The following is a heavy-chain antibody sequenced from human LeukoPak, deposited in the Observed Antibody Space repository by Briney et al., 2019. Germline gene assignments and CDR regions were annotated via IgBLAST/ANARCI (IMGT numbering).Heavy chain of an antibody. J-gene: IGHJ3*02. CDR3: AREPRYNWNYVIDAFDI. Sequence: SETLSLTCTVSGDSISGSSYYWGWIRQPPGKGLEWIGNIYYSGSTNYNPSLKSRVTISVDTSKNQFSLKLSSVTAADTAVYYCAREPRYNWNYVIDAFDIWGQGTMVTVSS. D-gene: IGHD1-7*01. CDR1: GDSISGSSYY. V-gene: IGHV4-39*07. CDR2: IYYSGST.